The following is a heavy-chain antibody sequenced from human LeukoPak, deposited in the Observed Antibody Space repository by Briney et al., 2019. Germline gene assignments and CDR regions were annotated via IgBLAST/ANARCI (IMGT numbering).Heavy chain of an antibody. CDR2: INPNSGGT. J-gene: IGHJ2*01. CDR3: ARVGDGDYPDDWYFDL. CDR1: GYTFTGYY. D-gene: IGHD4-17*01. V-gene: IGHV1-2*02. Sequence: ASVKVTCKASGYTFTGYYMHWVRQALGQGLEWMGWINPNSGGTNYAQKFQGRVTMPRDTSISTAYMELSRLRSDDTAVYYCARVGDGDYPDDWYFDLWGRGTLVTASS.